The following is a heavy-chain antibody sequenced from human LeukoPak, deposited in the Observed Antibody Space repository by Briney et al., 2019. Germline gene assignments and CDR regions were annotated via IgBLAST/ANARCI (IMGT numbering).Heavy chain of an antibody. CDR2: IKHDESEK. V-gene: IGHV3-7*01. Sequence: PGGSLRLSCAASGFSFNSDWMDWVRQAPGKGLEWVANIKHDESEKNYLDSVKGRFTISRDNAQNSLYLQMNGLRVEDTAVYYVHVDTAMDDYWGQGTLVTVSS. D-gene: IGHD5-18*01. CDR3: HVDTAMDDY. CDR1: GFSFNSDW. J-gene: IGHJ4*02.